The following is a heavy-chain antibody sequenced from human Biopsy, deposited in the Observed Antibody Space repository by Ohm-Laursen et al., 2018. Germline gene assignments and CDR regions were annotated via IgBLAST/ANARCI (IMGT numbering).Heavy chain of an antibody. J-gene: IGHJ4*02. Sequence: ASVKVSCNVSGYTFTDYDINWVRQASGQGLEWVGWMTPKTGKTGYTQKLQGRLTMTRDTSTSTAYMELSSLRSEDTAIYYCARGGYDYDYWGQGTLVTVSS. CDR3: ARGGYDYDY. D-gene: IGHD5-12*01. CDR2: MTPKTGKT. CDR1: GYTFTDYD. V-gene: IGHV1-8*01.